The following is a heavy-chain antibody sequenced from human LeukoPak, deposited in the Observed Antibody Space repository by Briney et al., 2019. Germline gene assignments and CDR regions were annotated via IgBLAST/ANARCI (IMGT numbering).Heavy chain of an antibody. Sequence: GASVKVSCKASGYTFTSYGISWVRQAPGQGLEWIGWISAYNGNTNYAQKLQGRVTMTTDTSTSTAYMELRSLRSDDTAVYYCARIQGIAVAGTVNNWFDPWGQGTLVTVSS. V-gene: IGHV1-18*01. CDR2: ISAYNGNT. CDR3: ARIQGIAVAGTVNNWFDP. J-gene: IGHJ5*02. CDR1: GYTFTSYG. D-gene: IGHD6-19*01.